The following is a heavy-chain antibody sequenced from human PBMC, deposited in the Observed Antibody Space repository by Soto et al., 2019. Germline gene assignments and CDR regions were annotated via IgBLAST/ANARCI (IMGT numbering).Heavy chain of an antibody. D-gene: IGHD3-3*01. CDR3: ARDTYYEFSLTDCYYMDV. CDR1: GFMFSSHT. V-gene: IGHV3-21*01. Sequence: PGGSLRLSCAASGFMFSSHTMNWVRQAPGKGLEWVSSISTTSSFIFYADSVKGRFTISRDNAQNSLYLQMDSLRAEDTAVYYCARDTYYEFSLTDCYYMDVWGTGTTVTVSS. J-gene: IGHJ6*03. CDR2: ISTTSSFI.